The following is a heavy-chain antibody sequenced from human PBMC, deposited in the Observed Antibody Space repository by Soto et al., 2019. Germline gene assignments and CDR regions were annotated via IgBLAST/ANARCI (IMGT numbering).Heavy chain of an antibody. CDR1: GYTFTSYA. D-gene: IGHD2-15*01. Sequence: ASVKVSCKASGYTFTSYAMHWVRQAPGQRLEWMGWINAGNGNTKYSQKFQGRVTITRDTSASTAYMELSSLRSEDTAVYYCARIRLLRGGRLRGTFDYWGQGTLVTVSS. J-gene: IGHJ4*02. V-gene: IGHV1-3*01. CDR2: INAGNGNT. CDR3: ARIRLLRGGRLRGTFDY.